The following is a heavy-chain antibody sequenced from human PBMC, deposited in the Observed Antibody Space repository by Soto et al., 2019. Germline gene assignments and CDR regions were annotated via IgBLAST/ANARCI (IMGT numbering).Heavy chain of an antibody. Sequence: SETLSLTCTVSGVSVSSGSYCWSWIRQPPGKGLEWIGYIHNSGSTNYNPSLKSRVSISVDTSKNQFSLKLSAVTAADTALYFCARAEKNYYDRGGHPVDSWGQGTLVTVSS. J-gene: IGHJ4*02. CDR2: IHNSGST. CDR3: ARAEKNYYDRGGHPVDS. D-gene: IGHD3-22*01. V-gene: IGHV4-61*01. CDR1: GVSVSSGSYC.